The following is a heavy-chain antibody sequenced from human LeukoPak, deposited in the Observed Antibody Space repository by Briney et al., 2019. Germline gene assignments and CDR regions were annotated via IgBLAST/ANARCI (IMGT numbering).Heavy chain of an antibody. CDR3: ASYGSGSPLPDY. CDR2: ISSSSSYI. V-gene: IGHV3-21*01. D-gene: IGHD3-10*01. J-gene: IGHJ4*02. Sequence: GGSLRLSCAASGFTFSDYYMNWVRQAPGKGLEWVSSISSSSSYIYYADSVKGRFTISRDNAKNSLYLQMNSLRAEDTAVYYCASYGSGSPLPDYWGQGTLVTVSS. CDR1: GFTFSDYY.